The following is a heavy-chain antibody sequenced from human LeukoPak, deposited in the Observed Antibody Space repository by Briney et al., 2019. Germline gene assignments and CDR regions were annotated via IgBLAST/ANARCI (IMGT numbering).Heavy chain of an antibody. CDR1: GYTFTSYD. J-gene: IGHJ6*03. V-gene: IGHV1-8*03. D-gene: IGHD3-10*01. CDR3: ARGRKVLGTYGSGSYAVAYYYYMDV. CDR2: MNPNSGNT. Sequence: ASVKVSCKASGYTFTSYDINWVRQATGQGLEWMRWMNPNSGNTGYAQKFQGRVTITRNTSISTAYMELSSLRSEDTAVYYCARGRKVLGTYGSGSYAVAYYYYMDVWGKGTTVTISS.